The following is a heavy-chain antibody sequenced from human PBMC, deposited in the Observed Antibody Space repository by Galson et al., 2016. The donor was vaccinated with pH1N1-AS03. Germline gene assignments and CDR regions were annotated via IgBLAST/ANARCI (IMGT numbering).Heavy chain of an antibody. CDR2: TYYRSKWYT. J-gene: IGHJ4*02. V-gene: IGHV6-1*01. Sequence: CAISGDSVSSNTVAWNWIRLSPSRGLEWLGRTYYRSKWYTDYGLSVDRRLTITSDTSKNLISLQLNSLTPEDPAIYYCGRVRSLTGSCYGPIDYWGQGTRVTVSS. CDR1: GDSVSSNTVA. D-gene: IGHD4-17*01. CDR3: GRVRSLTGSCYGPIDY.